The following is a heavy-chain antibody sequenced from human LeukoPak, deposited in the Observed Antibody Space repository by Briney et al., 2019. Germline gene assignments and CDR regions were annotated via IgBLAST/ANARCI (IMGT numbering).Heavy chain of an antibody. CDR3: AKGRGNSARSTFDI. CDR2: ISYDGSNK. V-gene: IGHV3-30*18. Sequence: GGSLRLSCAASGFTFSDYYMSWVRQAPGKGLEWVAVISYDGSNKYYADSVKGRFTISRDNSKNTLYLQMNSLRAEDTAVYYCAKGRGNSARSTFDIWGQGTMVTVSS. CDR1: GFTFSDYY. D-gene: IGHD3-10*01. J-gene: IGHJ3*02.